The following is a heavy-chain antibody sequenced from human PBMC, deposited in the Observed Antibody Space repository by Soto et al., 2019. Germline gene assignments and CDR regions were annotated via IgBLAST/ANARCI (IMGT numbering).Heavy chain of an antibody. CDR1: GFTFSDYY. CDR2: ISSRTNYT. J-gene: IGHJ5*02. Sequence: GGSLRLSCTAPGFTFSDYYMSWIRQAPGKGLEWVSYISSRTNYTNYADSVKGRSTISRDNAKNSLYLQMNSLRAADTAVYYCARSVVSSTRFDPWGQGTLVTVSS. V-gene: IGHV3-11*06. D-gene: IGHD6-13*01. CDR3: ARSVVSSTRFDP.